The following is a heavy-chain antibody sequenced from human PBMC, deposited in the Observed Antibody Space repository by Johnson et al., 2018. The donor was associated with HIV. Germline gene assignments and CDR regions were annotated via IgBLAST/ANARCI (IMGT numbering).Heavy chain of an antibody. Sequence: EVQLLESGGGLVQPGGSLRLSCAASGFTFDDYAMHWVRQAPGKGLEWVSGISWNSGSIGYADSVKGRFTISRDNAKNSLYLQMNSLRAEDTALYYCAKAYHSVNDAFDIWGQGTMVTVSS. V-gene: IGHV3-9*01. J-gene: IGHJ3*02. CDR1: GFTFDDYA. CDR3: AKAYHSVNDAFDI. CDR2: ISWNSGSI.